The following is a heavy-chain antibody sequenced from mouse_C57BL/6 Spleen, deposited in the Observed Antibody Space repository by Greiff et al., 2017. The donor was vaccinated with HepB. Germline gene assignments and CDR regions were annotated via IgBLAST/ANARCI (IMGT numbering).Heavy chain of an antibody. V-gene: IGHV1-59*01. CDR1: GYTFTSYW. J-gene: IGHJ4*01. Sequence: QVQLQQPGAELVRPGTSVKLSCKASGYTFTSYWMHWVKQRPGQGLEWIGVIDPSDSYTNYNQKFKGKATLTVDTSSSTAYMQLCSLTSEDSAVYNCYYSVVAAQAMDYWGQGTSVTVSS. CDR3: YYSVVAAQAMDY. D-gene: IGHD1-1*01. CDR2: IDPSDSYT.